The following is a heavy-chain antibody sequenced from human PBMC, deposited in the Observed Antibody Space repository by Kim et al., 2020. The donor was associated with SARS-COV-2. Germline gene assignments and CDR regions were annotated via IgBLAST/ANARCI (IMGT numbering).Heavy chain of an antibody. CDR2: ISGLGSYK. CDR1: GLSLTSHT. D-gene: IGHD3-3*01. Sequence: GGSLRLSCRASGLSLTSHTITWVRQTPGKGLEWVSSISGLGSYKFYADSLLGRFTISRDNAKRSVYLQMNSLRAEDMGHYFCTRVRIFGPVYSMDVWGKG. CDR3: TRVRIFGPVYSMDV. V-gene: IGHV3-21*01. J-gene: IGHJ6*03.